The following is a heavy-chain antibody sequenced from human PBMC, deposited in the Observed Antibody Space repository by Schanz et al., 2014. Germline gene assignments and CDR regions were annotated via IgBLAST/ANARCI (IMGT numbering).Heavy chain of an antibody. J-gene: IGHJ3*01. CDR1: GFRFKTYE. Sequence: EVQLVESGGGLVQPGGSLRLSCAVSGFRFKTYEMNWVRQVRGKGLEWVSSISPSGDTHYLASVKGRFTISRENAKSSLYLQMDHLRVEDTAAYYCVGAAVGFIVDAFDLWGRGTMVIVSS. V-gene: IGHV3-13*01. CDR2: ISPSGDT. CDR3: VGAAVGFIVDAFDL. D-gene: IGHD6-19*01.